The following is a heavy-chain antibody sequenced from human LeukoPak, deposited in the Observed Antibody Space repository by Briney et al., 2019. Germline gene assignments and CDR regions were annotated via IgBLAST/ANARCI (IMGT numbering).Heavy chain of an antibody. CDR2: IIPIFGTA. Sequence: GASVKVSCKASGGTFSSYAISWVRQAPGQGLEWMGGIIPIFGTANYAQKFQGRVTITADESTSTAYMELSSLRSEDTAVYYCARASGPPDCSSTSCYTYMDVWGKGTTVTISS. D-gene: IGHD2-2*01. J-gene: IGHJ6*03. CDR3: ARASGPPDCSSTSCYTYMDV. V-gene: IGHV1-69*13. CDR1: GGTFSSYA.